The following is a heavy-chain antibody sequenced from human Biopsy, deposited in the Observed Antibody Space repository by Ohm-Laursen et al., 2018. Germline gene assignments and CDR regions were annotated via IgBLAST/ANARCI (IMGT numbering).Heavy chain of an antibody. J-gene: IGHJ4*02. CDR2: ISASDDSK. CDR3: ATGPVQMVYANLRGEFDS. Sequence: SLRLSCSASGFDFSDYSMSWVRQAPGKGLAWVSSISASDDSKYYGDSVKGRFTISRDSSTNTLYLQMNGLRADDTAVYYCATGPVQMVYANLRGEFDSWGQGALVTVSS. CDR1: GFDFSDYS. D-gene: IGHD2-8*01. V-gene: IGHV3-23*01.